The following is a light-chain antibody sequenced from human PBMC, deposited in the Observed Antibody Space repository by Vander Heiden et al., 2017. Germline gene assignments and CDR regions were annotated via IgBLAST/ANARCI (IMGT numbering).Light chain of an antibody. CDR1: QGIRNY. CDR2: GTS. J-gene: IGKJ2*01. CDR3: QQCFTLPFT. Sequence: DMQMTQSPSSVVASVGDRLPITCRAGQGIRNYLNWYQQKSGKAPKLLVYGTSNLLSAVPSRFSGSTSGTEFTLTISNVQPEDFATYYCQQCFTLPFTFGQGTKLEIK. V-gene: IGKV1-39*01.